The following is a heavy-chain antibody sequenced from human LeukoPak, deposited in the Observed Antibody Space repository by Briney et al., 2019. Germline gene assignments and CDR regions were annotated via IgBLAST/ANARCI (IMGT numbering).Heavy chain of an antibody. D-gene: IGHD3-10*01. CDR3: ARGIFGSGSYPDF. V-gene: IGHV3-33*01. CDR1: GFAFNTYA. Sequence: PGTSLRLSCAASGFAFNTYAMHWVRQAPGKGLEWVTLIWHDGSHKFYIDSVRGRFTISRDNSKNTVCLQMNGLRAEDTAVYYCARGIFGSGSYPDFWGQGTLVTVSS. J-gene: IGHJ4*02. CDR2: IWHDGSHK.